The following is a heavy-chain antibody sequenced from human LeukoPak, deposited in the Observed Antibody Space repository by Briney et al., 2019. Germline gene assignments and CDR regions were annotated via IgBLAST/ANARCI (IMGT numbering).Heavy chain of an antibody. J-gene: IGHJ4*02. CDR3: ARSGGYYGSGSSPFDY. CDR1: GYIFTSYW. Sequence: GGSLQISCKGSGYIFTSYWIGWVRPLPGKGLEWMGIIYPGDSDTRYSPSFQGQVTISADKSISTAYLQWSSLKASDTAMYYCARSGGYYGSGSSPFDYWGQGTLVTVSS. D-gene: IGHD3-10*01. V-gene: IGHV5-51*01. CDR2: IYPGDSDT.